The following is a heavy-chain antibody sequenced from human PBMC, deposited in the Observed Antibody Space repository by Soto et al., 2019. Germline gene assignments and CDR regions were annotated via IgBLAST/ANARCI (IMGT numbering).Heavy chain of an antibody. V-gene: IGHV3-23*01. CDR3: AKFLVETAGSSGWPLCFEN. D-gene: IGHD6-25*01. Sequence: PGGSLRLFYVVSGFTFGSYAMSWVHQAPGKGLDWVSAISGSGGTTYYAGSVQGRFTISRDNLKNTLYLQMNSLRAEDTALYYCAKFLVETAGSSGWPLCFENRGQGTLVTVS. CDR1: GFTFGSYA. J-gene: IGHJ4*02. CDR2: ISGSGGTT.